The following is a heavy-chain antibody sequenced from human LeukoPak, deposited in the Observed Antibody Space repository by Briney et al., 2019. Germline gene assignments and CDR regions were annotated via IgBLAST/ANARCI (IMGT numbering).Heavy chain of an antibody. D-gene: IGHD3-10*01. CDR2: ISYDGSNK. Sequence: QTGGSLRLSCAASGFTFSSYAMHWVRQAPGKGLEWVAVISYDGSNKYYADSVKGRFTISRDNSKNTLYLQMNSLRTEDTAVYYCARDQMGFGSAFDIWGQGTMVTVSS. CDR1: GFTFSSYA. J-gene: IGHJ3*02. V-gene: IGHV3-30-3*01. CDR3: ARDQMGFGSAFDI.